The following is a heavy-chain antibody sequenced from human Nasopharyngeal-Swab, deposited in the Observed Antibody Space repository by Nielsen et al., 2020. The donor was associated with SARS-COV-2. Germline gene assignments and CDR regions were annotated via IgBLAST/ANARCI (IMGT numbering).Heavy chain of an antibody. V-gene: IGHV3-30-3*01. CDR2: ISYDGSNK. D-gene: IGHD1-1*01. J-gene: IGHJ6*03. Sequence: GESLKISCAASGFTFSSYAMHWVRQAPGKGLEWVAVISYDGSNKYYADSVKGRFTISRDNSKNTLYLQMTSLRAEDTAVYYCARVLEVPPSDYYYYYMDVWGKGTTVTVSS. CDR1: GFTFSSYA. CDR3: ARVLEVPPSDYYYYYMDV.